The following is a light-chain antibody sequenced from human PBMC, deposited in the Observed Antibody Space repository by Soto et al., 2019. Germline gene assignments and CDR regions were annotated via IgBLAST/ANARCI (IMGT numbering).Light chain of an antibody. CDR1: ALAKKY. CDR3: QSADSSGTYV. J-gene: IGLJ1*01. Sequence: SYELTQPPSVSVSPGQTARITCSGDALAKKYAYWYQQKPGQAPVLLIYKDNERPSGIPERFSGSRSGTTVTLTISGVQAEDEADYYCQSADSSGTYVFGSGTKVTVL. CDR2: KDN. V-gene: IGLV3-25*02.